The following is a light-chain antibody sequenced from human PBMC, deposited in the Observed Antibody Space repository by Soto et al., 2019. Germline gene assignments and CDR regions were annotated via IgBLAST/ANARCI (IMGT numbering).Light chain of an antibody. CDR1: QGISNY. CDR3: QKDTNVPA. J-gene: IGKJ4*02. Sequence: DIQVTQSPSSLSASVGDRVTITCRASQGISNYLAWYQQIQGKVPKLLISAASTLQSGVLSRFSGSGSGTDVTLTICSLQPEDLAIHYCQKDTNVPAFGGGTKVEIK. V-gene: IGKV1-27*01. CDR2: AAS.